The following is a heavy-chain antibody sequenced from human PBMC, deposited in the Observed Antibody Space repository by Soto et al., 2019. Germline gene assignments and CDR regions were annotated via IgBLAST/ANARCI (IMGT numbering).Heavy chain of an antibody. V-gene: IGHV3-30*18. Sequence: QVQLVESGGGVVQPGRSLRLSCAASGFTFSNYGMHWVRQAPGKGLEWVAVISYHGSDKYYADSVKGRFTISRDNSKNTLYLQMDRLRAEDTAVYYCAKDHLTTTGTTVGYGGQGTLVTVSS. D-gene: IGHD4-17*01. J-gene: IGHJ4*02. CDR2: ISYHGSDK. CDR1: GFTFSNYG. CDR3: AKDHLTTTGTTVGY.